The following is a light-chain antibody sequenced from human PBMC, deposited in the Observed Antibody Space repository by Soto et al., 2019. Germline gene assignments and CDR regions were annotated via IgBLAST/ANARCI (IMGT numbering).Light chain of an antibody. CDR2: EVS. J-gene: IGLJ1*01. CDR3: SSYAGSNKSI. CDR1: SSDVGGYNY. V-gene: IGLV2-8*01. Sequence: SALTHPPSASGSPGQSVTISCTGTSSDVGGYNYVSWYQQHPGKAPKLMIYEVSKWPSGVPDRFSGSKSGNTASLTVSGLQPEDEADYYCSSYAGSNKSIFGTGTKVTVL.